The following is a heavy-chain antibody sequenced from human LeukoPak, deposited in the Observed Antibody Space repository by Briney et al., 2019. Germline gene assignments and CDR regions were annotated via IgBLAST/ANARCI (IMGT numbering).Heavy chain of an antibody. V-gene: IGHV3-66*01. D-gene: IGHD3-16*01. CDR1: GLTVSSNY. Sequence: GASLRLSCAASGLTVSSNYMSWVRQAQGKGLEWVSVIYSSGSTYYADSVKGRFTISRDNSKNTLYLQMNSLRVEDTAVYYCARWGSLNVDYWGQGILVTVSS. CDR3: ARWGSLNVDY. J-gene: IGHJ4*02. CDR2: IYSSGST.